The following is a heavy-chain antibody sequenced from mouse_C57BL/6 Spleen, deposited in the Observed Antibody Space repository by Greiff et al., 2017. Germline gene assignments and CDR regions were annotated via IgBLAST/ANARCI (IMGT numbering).Heavy chain of an antibody. Sequence: VQLQQSGAELVKPGASVKLSCKASGYTFTSYWMQWVKQRPGQGLEWIGEIDPSDSYTNYNQKFKGKATLTVDTSSSTAYMQLSSLTSEDSAVYYCALTGTAMDYWGQGTSVTVSS. V-gene: IGHV1-50*01. CDR2: IDPSDSYT. J-gene: IGHJ4*01. D-gene: IGHD4-1*01. CDR3: ALTGTAMDY. CDR1: GYTFTSYW.